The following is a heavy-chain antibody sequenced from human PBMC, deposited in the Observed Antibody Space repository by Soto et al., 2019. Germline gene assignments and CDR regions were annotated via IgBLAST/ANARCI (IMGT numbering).Heavy chain of an antibody. CDR3: ATSVAVAGYYFDY. CDR1: GFTFSSYA. V-gene: IGHV3-66*01. CDR2: IYTSGTT. J-gene: IGHJ4*02. D-gene: IGHD6-19*01. Sequence: GGSLRLSCAASGFTFSSYAMSWVRQAPGKGLEWVSIIYTSGTTYYADSVKGRFTISRDNSKNTLYLQMNSLRAEDTAVYYCATSVAVAGYYFDYWGQGTLVTVSS.